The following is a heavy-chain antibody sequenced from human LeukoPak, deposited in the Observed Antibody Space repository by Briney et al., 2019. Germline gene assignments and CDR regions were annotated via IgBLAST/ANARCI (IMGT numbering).Heavy chain of an antibody. CDR1: GGSISSSSYY. CDR2: IYYSGST. V-gene: IGHV4-39*01. D-gene: IGHD3-10*01. Sequence: PSETLSLTCTVSGGSISSSSYYWGWIRQPPGKGLEWIGSIYYSGSTYYNPSLKSRVTISVDTSKNQFSLKLSSVTAADTAVYYCAREEKHTMVRGVIIPSGYYYGMDVWGQGTTVTVSS. J-gene: IGHJ6*02. CDR3: AREEKHTMVRGVIIPSGYYYGMDV.